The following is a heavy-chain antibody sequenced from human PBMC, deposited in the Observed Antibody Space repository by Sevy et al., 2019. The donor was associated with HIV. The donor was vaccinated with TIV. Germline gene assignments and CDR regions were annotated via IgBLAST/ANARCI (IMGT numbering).Heavy chain of an antibody. CDR2: ISSSSSYI. CDR1: GFTFSSYS. D-gene: IGHD3-3*01. V-gene: IGHV3-21*01. CDR3: ARDHPGNYDFWSGYYTGYYYGMDV. J-gene: IGHJ6*02. Sequence: GGSLRLSCAASGFTFSSYSMNWVRQAPGKGLEWVSSISSSSSYIYYADSVKGRFTISGDNAKNSLYLQMNSLRAEDTAVYYCARDHPGNYDFWSGYYTGYYYGMDVWGQGTTVTVSS.